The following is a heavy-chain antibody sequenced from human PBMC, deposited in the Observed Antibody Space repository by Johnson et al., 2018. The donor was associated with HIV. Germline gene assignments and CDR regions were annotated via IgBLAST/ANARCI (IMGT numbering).Heavy chain of an antibody. J-gene: IGHJ3*02. CDR2: ISYHGSDT. V-gene: IGHV3-30*04. CDR3: ARGLKGAFDI. Sequence: IHWVRQAPGKGLEWVTLISYHGSDTYYADSVQGRFTISRDNSRNMVYLEMNSLRTEDTAVYYCARGLKGAFDIWGQGTRVTVSA.